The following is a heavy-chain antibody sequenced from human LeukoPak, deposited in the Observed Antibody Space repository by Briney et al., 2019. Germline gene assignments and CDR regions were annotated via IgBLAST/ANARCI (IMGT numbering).Heavy chain of an antibody. CDR1: GGSISSGDHY. Sequence: SETLSLTCTVSGGSISSGDHYWSWIRQPPGEGLEWIAYIYYSGSTYYNPSLKSRVTISVDTSKNQLSLKLSSVTAADTAVYYCASRDNGWFDLWGQGTLVTVSS. J-gene: IGHJ5*02. V-gene: IGHV4-30-4*01. CDR3: ASRDNGWFDL. CDR2: IYYSGST. D-gene: IGHD2-8*01.